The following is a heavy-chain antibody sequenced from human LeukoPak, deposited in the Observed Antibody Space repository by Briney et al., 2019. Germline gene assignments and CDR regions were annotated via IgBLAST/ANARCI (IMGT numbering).Heavy chain of an antibody. Sequence: GESLKISCKGSGYSFSSYWIGWVRQMPGKGLEWMGIIYPGDSDTRYSPSFQGQVTISADRSVGTAYLQWSSLKASDTAMYYCARQRYCSTTSCSFYFDYWGQGTLVTVSS. CDR2: IYPGDSDT. J-gene: IGHJ4*02. CDR1: GYSFSSYW. V-gene: IGHV5-51*01. CDR3: ARQRYCSTTSCSFYFDY. D-gene: IGHD2-2*01.